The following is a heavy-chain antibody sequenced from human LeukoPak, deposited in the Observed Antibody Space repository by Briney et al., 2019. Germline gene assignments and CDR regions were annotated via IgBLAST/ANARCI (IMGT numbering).Heavy chain of an antibody. CDR2: IIGSGGST. CDR1: GFTFSSYA. J-gene: IGHJ4*02. Sequence: GGSLRLSCSASGFTFSSYAMHWVRQAPGKGLEWVSGIIGSGGSTYYADSVKGRFTISRDNSKNTVYLQMNSLRADDTAVYYCAKTRNYGGNAYYFDYWGQGTLVTVSS. CDR3: AKTRNYGGNAYYFDY. V-gene: IGHV3-23*01. D-gene: IGHD4-23*01.